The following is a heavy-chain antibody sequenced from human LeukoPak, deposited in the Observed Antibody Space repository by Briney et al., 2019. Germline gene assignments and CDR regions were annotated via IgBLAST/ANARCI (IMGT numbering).Heavy chain of an antibody. CDR2: ISANNGNT. J-gene: IGHJ5*02. CDR3: ARVYGSGSSNRFDP. V-gene: IGHV1-18*01. Sequence: ASVKVSCKASGYTFTSYGISWVQQAPGQGLEWMGWISANNGNTNYALKLQGRVSMTTDTFTSTAYMELTSLSSDDTAVYYCARVYGSGSSNRFDPWGQGTLVTVSS. D-gene: IGHD3-10*01. CDR1: GYTFTSYG.